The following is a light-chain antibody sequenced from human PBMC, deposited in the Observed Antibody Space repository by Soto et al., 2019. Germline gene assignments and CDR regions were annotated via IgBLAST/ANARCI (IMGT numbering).Light chain of an antibody. Sequence: QSALTQPPSASGSLGQSVTISCTGTSVDINYVSWFQQHPGKAPKLIICEVTKRPSGVPDRFSGSKSGNTASLTVSGLQDDDEADYYCSSYAGRGIWVFGGGTKLTVL. V-gene: IGLV2-8*01. CDR3: SSYAGRGIWV. J-gene: IGLJ3*02. CDR2: EVT. CDR1: SVDINY.